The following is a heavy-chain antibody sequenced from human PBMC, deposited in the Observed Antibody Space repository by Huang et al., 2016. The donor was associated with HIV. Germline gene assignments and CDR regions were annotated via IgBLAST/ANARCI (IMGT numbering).Heavy chain of an antibody. CDR1: GGTFSTYA. D-gene: IGHD6-6*01. CDR2: TIPILGTA. CDR3: ARGRTRSSLYDSYYGLDV. J-gene: IGHJ6*02. V-gene: IGHV1-69*01. Sequence: QVQLVQSGAEVKKPGSSVKVSCKASGGTFSTYAISWVRQAPGQGLEWVGGTIPILGTANNAQKFQGTVTITADEFTSTAYMELSSLRAEDTALYYCARGRTRSSLYDSYYGLDVWGQGTTVTVSS.